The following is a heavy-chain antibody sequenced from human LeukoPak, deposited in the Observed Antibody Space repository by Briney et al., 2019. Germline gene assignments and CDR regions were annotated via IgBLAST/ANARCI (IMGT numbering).Heavy chain of an antibody. V-gene: IGHV4-34*01. D-gene: IGHD2-2*01. CDR3: AFGRGPAALNWFDP. Sequence: SETLSLTCAVYGGSSSGYYWSWIRQPPGKGLEWIGEINHSGSTNYNPSLKSRVTISVDTSKNQFSLKLSSVAAADTAVYYCAFGRGPAALNWFDPWGQGTLVTVSS. CDR2: INHSGST. CDR1: GGSSSGYY. J-gene: IGHJ5*02.